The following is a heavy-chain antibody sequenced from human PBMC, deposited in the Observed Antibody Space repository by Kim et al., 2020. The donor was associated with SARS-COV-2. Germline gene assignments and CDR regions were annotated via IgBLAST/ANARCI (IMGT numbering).Heavy chain of an antibody. CDR3: ARGEEYYYGSGSYDP. V-gene: IGHV3-21*01. J-gene: IGHJ4*02. D-gene: IGHD3-10*01. Sequence: DSVKGRFTISSDNAKNSLYLQMNSLRAEDTAVYYCARGEEYYYGSGSYDPWGQGTLVTVSS.